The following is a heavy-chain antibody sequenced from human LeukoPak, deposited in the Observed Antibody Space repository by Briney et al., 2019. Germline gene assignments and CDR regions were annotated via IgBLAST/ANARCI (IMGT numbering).Heavy chain of an antibody. D-gene: IGHD3-10*01. CDR1: GGSISSYY. Sequence: SETLSLTCTVSGGSISSYYWSWIRQPPGEGLEWIVYIYYSGSTNYNPSLKSRVTISVDTSKNQFSLKLSSVTAADTAAYYCARDSPRGPDYWGQGTLVTVSS. J-gene: IGHJ4*02. CDR3: ARDSPRGPDY. CDR2: IYYSGST. V-gene: IGHV4-59*01.